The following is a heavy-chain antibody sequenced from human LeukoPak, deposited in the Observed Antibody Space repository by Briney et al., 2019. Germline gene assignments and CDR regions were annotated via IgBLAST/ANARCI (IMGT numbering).Heavy chain of an antibody. CDR2: IYYSGST. CDR3: ARVPGDYDILTGYQIMGAFDI. CDR1: GGSISSYY. Sequence: SETLSLTCTVSGGSISSYYWSWIRQPPGKGLEWIGYIYYSGSTNYNPSLKSRVTISVDTSKNQFSLKLSSVTAADTAVYYCARVPGDYDILTGYQIMGAFDIWGQGTMVTVSS. V-gene: IGHV4-59*01. J-gene: IGHJ3*02. D-gene: IGHD3-9*01.